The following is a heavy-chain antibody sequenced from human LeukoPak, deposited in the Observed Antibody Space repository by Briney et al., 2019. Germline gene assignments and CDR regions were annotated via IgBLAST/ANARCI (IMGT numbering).Heavy chain of an antibody. V-gene: IGHV3-48*03. CDR3: ARYATAASWDY. CDR1: GFTFSSYE. D-gene: IGHD1-1*01. Sequence: GGSLRLSCAVSGFTFSSYEMNWVRQAPGKGLEWVSNISGRGSNIHYADSVKGRFTISRDNAKNSLYLQMNSLRVEDTAVYYCARYATAASWDYWGQGTLVTVSS. CDR2: ISGRGSNI. J-gene: IGHJ4*02.